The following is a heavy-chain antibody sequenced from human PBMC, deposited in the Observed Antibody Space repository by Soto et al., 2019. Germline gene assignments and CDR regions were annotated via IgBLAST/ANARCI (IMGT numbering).Heavy chain of an antibody. CDR3: ARSDFWSGYYTDY. V-gene: IGHV4-30-4*08. J-gene: IGHJ4*02. CDR2: VYYTGNT. D-gene: IGHD3-3*01. CDR1: GCSISSGDYD. Sequence: NPSETLSRRCTVSGCSISSGDYDWSWIRQPPGKGLEWIGFVYYTGNTYYNPSLKSRVTISVDTSKNQFSLKLSSVTAADTAVYYCARSDFWSGYYTDYWGQGTLVTVSS.